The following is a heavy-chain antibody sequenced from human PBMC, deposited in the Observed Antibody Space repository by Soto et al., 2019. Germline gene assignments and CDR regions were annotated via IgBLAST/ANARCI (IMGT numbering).Heavy chain of an antibody. Sequence: SQTLSLTCAISGDSVSSNSAAWNWIRQSPSRGLEWLGRTYYRSRWHNDYAVSVKSRIIIKPDTSKNQFSLQLTSVTPEDTAVYYCAGQHQWLDSWGQGTLVTVSS. CDR3: AGQHQWLDS. CDR2: TYYRSRWHN. V-gene: IGHV6-1*01. CDR1: GDSVSSNSAA. J-gene: IGHJ4*02. D-gene: IGHD6-19*01.